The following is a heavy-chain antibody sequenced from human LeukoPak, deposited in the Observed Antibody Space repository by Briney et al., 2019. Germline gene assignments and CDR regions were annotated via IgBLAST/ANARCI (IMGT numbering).Heavy chain of an antibody. Sequence: PSETLSLTCAVYGGSFSGYYWSWIRQPPGTGLEWIGSIYHSGSTYYNPSLKSRVTISVATSKNQFSLKLSSVTAADTAVYYCARGGEQWLVRGWFDPWGQGTLVTVSS. CDR1: GGSFSGYY. V-gene: IGHV4-34*01. CDR2: IYHSGST. J-gene: IGHJ5*02. CDR3: ARGGEQWLVRGWFDP. D-gene: IGHD6-19*01.